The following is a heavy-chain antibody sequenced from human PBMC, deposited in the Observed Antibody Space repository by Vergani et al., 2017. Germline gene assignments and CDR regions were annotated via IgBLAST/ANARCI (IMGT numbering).Heavy chain of an antibody. Sequence: VQLVQSGAEVKKPGASVKVSCKASGYTFISYGITWVRQAPGQGLEWMGWISTYNGNTNYRQKFQGGVTMTTDTSTGTAYMELGSLRSDDTAVYYCARGPFSSSWNYFDYWGQGTLVTVSS. CDR1: GYTFISYG. CDR2: ISTYNGNT. V-gene: IGHV1-18*01. D-gene: IGHD6-13*01. J-gene: IGHJ4*02. CDR3: ARGPFSSSWNYFDY.